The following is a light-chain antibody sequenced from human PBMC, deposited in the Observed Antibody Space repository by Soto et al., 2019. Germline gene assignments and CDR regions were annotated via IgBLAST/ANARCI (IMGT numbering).Light chain of an antibody. CDR2: EGS. J-gene: IGLJ2*01. CDR1: SSDVGSYNL. CDR3: CSYAVRSTLHVV. Sequence: QSALTQPASVSGSPGQSITISCTGTSSDVGSYNLVSWYQQHPGKAPKLMIYEGSKRPSGVANRFSGSKSGNTASLTISGLQAEDEADYYCCSYAVRSTLHVVFGGGTKLTVL. V-gene: IGLV2-23*01.